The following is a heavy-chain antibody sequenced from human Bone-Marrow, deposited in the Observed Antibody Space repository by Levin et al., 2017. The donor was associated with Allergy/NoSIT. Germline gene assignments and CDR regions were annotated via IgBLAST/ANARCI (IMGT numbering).Heavy chain of an antibody. D-gene: IGHD2-2*01. J-gene: IGHJ3*02. Sequence: GGSLRLSCAASGFTFSDYSMTWVRQAPGRGLEWVSSIISSGGSAYYADSVRARFTISRANSKNTVPLQMNSLRADDMAVYYCARGAAMFSVGGPFAMWGQGTVVTVSS. CDR1: GFTFSDYS. V-gene: IGHV3-23*01. CDR2: IISSGGSA. CDR3: ARGAAMFSVGGPFAM.